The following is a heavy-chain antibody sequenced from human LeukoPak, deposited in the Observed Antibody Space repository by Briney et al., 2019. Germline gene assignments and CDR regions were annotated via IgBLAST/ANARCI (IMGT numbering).Heavy chain of an antibody. Sequence: KPSETLSLTCTVSGGSISIYYWSWIRQPPGKGLEWIGYIYYSGSTNYNPSLKSRVTISVDTSKNQFSLKLRSVTAADTAVYYCARPLVPYYYYYGIDVWGQGTTVTVSS. V-gene: IGHV4-59*08. CDR2: IYYSGST. CDR1: GGSISIYY. D-gene: IGHD3-10*01. CDR3: ARPLVPYYYYYGIDV. J-gene: IGHJ6*01.